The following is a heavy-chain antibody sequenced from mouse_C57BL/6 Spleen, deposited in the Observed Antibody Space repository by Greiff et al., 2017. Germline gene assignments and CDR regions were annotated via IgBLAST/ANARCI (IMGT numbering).Heavy chain of an antibody. Sequence: EVQLQQSGPELVKPGASVKISCKASGYTFTDYYMNWVKQSHGKSLEWIGDINPNNGGTSYNQKFKGKATLTVDKSSSTAYMELRSLTSEDSAVYDCARSEITTVVAPYWYFDVWGTGTTVTVSS. CDR3: ARSEITTVVAPYWYFDV. D-gene: IGHD1-1*01. V-gene: IGHV1-26*01. J-gene: IGHJ1*03. CDR2: INPNNGGT. CDR1: GYTFTDYY.